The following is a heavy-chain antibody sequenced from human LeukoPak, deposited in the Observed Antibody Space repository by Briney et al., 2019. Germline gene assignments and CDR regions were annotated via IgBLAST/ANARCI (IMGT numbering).Heavy chain of an antibody. CDR2: ISSSGSTI. J-gene: IGHJ4*02. Sequence: GGSLRLSCAASGLTFSTYEMSWVRQPPGKGLEWVSYISSSGSTIYYADSVKGRFTISRDNAKNSLYLQMNSLRAEDTAVYYCARAPYYYDSSGYYSCYFDYWGQGTLVTVSS. CDR3: ARAPYYYDSSGYYSCYFDY. D-gene: IGHD3-22*01. CDR1: GLTFSTYE. V-gene: IGHV3-48*03.